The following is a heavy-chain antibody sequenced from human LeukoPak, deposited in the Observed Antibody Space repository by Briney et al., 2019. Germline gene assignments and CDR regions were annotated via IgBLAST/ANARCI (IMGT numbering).Heavy chain of an antibody. CDR2: IYTSGST. Sequence: SETLSHTCTVSGCSISSGSYYWSWIRQPAGKGLEWIGRIYTSGSTNYNPSLKSRVTISVDTSKNQFSLKLSSVTAADTAVYYCARDGPGAFDIWVQGTMVTVSS. V-gene: IGHV4-61*02. CDR3: ARDGPGAFDI. CDR1: GCSISSGSYY. J-gene: IGHJ3*02.